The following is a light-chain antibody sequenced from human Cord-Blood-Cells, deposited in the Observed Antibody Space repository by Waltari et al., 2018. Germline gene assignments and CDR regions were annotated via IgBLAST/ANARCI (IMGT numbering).Light chain of an antibody. CDR1: SSDVGSYNL. V-gene: IGLV2-23*01. Sequence: QSALTQPASVSGSPGQSITISCTGTSSDVGSYNLVSWYQQHPGKAPKLMIYEGSKLPSGVSNRFSGSKSGNTASRTISELQAEDEADYYCCSYAGSSTSWVFGGGTKLTVL. J-gene: IGLJ3*02. CDR2: EGS. CDR3: CSYAGSSTSWV.